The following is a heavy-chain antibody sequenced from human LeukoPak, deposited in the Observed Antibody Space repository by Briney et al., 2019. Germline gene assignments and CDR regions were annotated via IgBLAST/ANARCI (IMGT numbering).Heavy chain of an antibody. CDR2: IRYDGSNK. CDR3: ARARDDYVWGSYRFDY. D-gene: IGHD3-16*02. Sequence: GGSLRLSCAASGFTFSSYGMHWVRQAPGKGLEWVAVIRYDGSNKYYADSVKGRFTISRDNSKNTLYLQMNSLRAEDTAVYYCARARDDYVWGSYRFDYWGQGTLVTVSS. CDR1: GFTFSSYG. J-gene: IGHJ4*02. V-gene: IGHV3-33*01.